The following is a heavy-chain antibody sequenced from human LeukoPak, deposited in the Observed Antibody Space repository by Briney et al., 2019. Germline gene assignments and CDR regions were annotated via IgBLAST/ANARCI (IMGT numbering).Heavy chain of an antibody. CDR2: ISPKSGET. CDR1: GYTFSGYY. V-gene: IGHV1-2*02. Sequence: ASVKVSCKASGYTFSGYYMHWVRQAPGQGHEWMGWISPKSGETNYAQNFQGRVTMTSDTSISAAYMELRRLTSDDTAVYYCARGRDKTTSPAIDYWGQGTLVTVSS. D-gene: IGHD2-2*01. CDR3: ARGRDKTTSPAIDY. J-gene: IGHJ4*02.